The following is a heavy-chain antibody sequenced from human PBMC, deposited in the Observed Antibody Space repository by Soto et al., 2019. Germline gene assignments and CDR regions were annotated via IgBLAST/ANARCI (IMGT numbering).Heavy chain of an antibody. J-gene: IGHJ6*02. Sequence: QVQLVESGGGVVQPGRSLRLSCAASGFTFSSYGMHWVRQAPGKGLEWVAVIWYDGSNKYYADSVKGRFTISRDNSKNTLYLQMNSLRAEDTAVYYCARAGSASNGYYYGMDVWDQGTTVTVSS. D-gene: IGHD4-4*01. CDR1: GFTFSSYG. CDR3: ARAGSASNGYYYGMDV. V-gene: IGHV3-33*01. CDR2: IWYDGSNK.